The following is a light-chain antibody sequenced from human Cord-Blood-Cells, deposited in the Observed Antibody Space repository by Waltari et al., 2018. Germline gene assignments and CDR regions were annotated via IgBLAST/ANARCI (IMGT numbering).Light chain of an antibody. Sequence: QSALTQPASVSGSPGQSITISCTGTSSDVGGYNYFSWYQQHPGKAPKLRIYEVSNRPSGVSKRFSGSKSGNTASLTISGLQAEDEADYYCSSYTSSSTLVFGTGTKVTVL. J-gene: IGLJ1*01. CDR2: EVS. V-gene: IGLV2-14*01. CDR3: SSYTSSSTLV. CDR1: SSDVGGYNY.